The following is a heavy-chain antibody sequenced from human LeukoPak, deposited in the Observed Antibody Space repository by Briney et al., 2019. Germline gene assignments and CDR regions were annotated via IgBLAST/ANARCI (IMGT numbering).Heavy chain of an antibody. V-gene: IGHV3-74*01. CDR1: GFTFSSYW. Sequence: PGGSLRLSCAASGFTFSSYWMHWVRQAPGKGLVWVSRINTDGSGTSYADSVKGRFTISRDNAKNTLYLQMNSLRAEDTAVYYCARFYCSSTSCLEDYWGQGTLVTVSS. D-gene: IGHD2-2*01. CDR3: ARFYCSSTSCLEDY. CDR2: INTDGSGT. J-gene: IGHJ4*02.